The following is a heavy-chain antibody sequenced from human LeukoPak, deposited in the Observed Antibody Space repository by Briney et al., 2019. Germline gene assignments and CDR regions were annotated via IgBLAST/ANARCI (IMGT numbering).Heavy chain of an antibody. J-gene: IGHJ4*02. V-gene: IGHV3-53*01. CDR1: GFTVSSNY. CDR2: IYSGGST. D-gene: IGHD1-26*01. Sequence: GGSLRLSCAASGFTVSSNYMSWVRQAPGKGLEWVSVIYSGGSTYYADSVKGRFTISRDNSKSTLYLQMNSLRAEDTAVYYCARDLSGSYFDYWGQGTLVTVSS. CDR3: ARDLSGSYFDY.